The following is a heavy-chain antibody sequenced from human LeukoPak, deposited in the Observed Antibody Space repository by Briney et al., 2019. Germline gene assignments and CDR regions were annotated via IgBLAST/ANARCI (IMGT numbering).Heavy chain of an antibody. V-gene: IGHV4-39*07. D-gene: IGHD5-12*01. Sequence: PSETLSLTCTVSGGSISSSSYYWGWIRQPPGKGLEWIGSIYYSGSTYYNPSLKSRVTISVDTAKNQFSLKLSSVTAAETAVYYCARDKRVATSKTHYFDYWGQGTLVTVSS. J-gene: IGHJ4*02. CDR1: GGSISSSSYY. CDR3: ARDKRVATSKTHYFDY. CDR2: IYYSGST.